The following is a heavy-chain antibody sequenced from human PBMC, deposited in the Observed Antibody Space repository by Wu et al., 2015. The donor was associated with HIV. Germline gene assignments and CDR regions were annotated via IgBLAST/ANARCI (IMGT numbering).Heavy chain of an antibody. J-gene: IGHJ3*01. CDR3: ARGRSNVDPHDALDL. CDR2: ISPKTGGT. CDR1: GGSFRNYV. V-gene: IGHV1-2*02. Sequence: QGQLVQSGAEVKKPGSSVKVSCKASGGSFRNYVMTWVRQAPGQGLEWMGWISPKTGGTVYAQKFQGRVTMTEDTSINTAYMEMNRLGSDDTAVYYCARGRSNVDPHDALDLWGQGTMVTVSS. D-gene: IGHD3-16*01.